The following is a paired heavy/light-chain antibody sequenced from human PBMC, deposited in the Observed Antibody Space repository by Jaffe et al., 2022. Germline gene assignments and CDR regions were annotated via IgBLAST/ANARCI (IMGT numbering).Heavy chain of an antibody. V-gene: IGHV3-49*04. Sequence: EVQLVESGGGLVQPGRSLRLSCTTSGFTFGDFAMSWVRQAPGKGLEWVGFVRSKTYGGTTEYAASVKGRFTISRDDSKSIAYLQMTSLRAEDTAVYYCTRDPWGRPGHWGQGTLVTVSS. CDR3: TRDPWGRPGH. D-gene: IGHD7-27*01. J-gene: IGHJ4*02. CDR2: VRSKTYGGTT. CDR1: GFTFGDFA.
Light chain of an antibody. CDR3: QQYCSLPWT. CDR1: QSILYSSSNKDY. V-gene: IGKV4-1*01. Sequence: DIVMTQSPDSLAVSLGERATINCKSSQSILYSSSNKDYLAWYQQKPGQPPKLLIYWASTRESGVPDRFSGSGSGTDFTLTISSLQAEDVAVYYCQQYCSLPWTFGQGTKVEIK. J-gene: IGKJ1*01. CDR2: WAS.